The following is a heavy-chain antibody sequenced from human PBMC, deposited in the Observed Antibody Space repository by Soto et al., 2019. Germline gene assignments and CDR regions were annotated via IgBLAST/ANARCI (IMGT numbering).Heavy chain of an antibody. CDR1: GYTFTSYF. CDR3: SREDY. J-gene: IGHJ4*02. CDR2: ISAGNGNT. Sequence: QVQFVQSGADVRKPGASVKVSCKASGYTFTSYFIHWVRQAPGQSLEWMGWISAGNGNTQYSQKFQGRVTITRDTSASTVYLDLSSLTSEDTAVYYCSREDYWGPGTLVTVSS. V-gene: IGHV1-3*01.